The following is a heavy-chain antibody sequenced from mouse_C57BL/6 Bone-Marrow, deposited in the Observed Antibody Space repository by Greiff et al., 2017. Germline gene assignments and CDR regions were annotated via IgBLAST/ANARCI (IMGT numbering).Heavy chain of an antibody. CDR2: IYPGSGST. CDR3: ARVDTRNFFDY. Sequence: QVQLQQPGAELVKPGASVKMSCKASGYTFTSYWITWVKQRPGQGLEWIGDIYPGSGSTNYNEKFKSKATLTVDKSSSTAYMQLSSLTSEDSAVYYCARVDTRNFFDYWGQGTTLTGSS. V-gene: IGHV1-55*01. J-gene: IGHJ2*01. CDR1: GYTFTSYW. D-gene: IGHD2-3*01.